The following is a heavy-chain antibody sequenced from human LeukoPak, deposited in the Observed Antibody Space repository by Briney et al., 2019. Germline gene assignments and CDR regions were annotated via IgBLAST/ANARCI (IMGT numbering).Heavy chain of an antibody. CDR1: GFTFSTYS. CDR2: ISSSTSTI. D-gene: IGHD6-19*01. CDR3: AKVRSGWSLGYFQH. J-gene: IGHJ1*01. Sequence: PGGSLRLSCAASGFTFSTYSMNWVRQAPGKGLEWVSYISSSTSTIYYADSVKGRFTISRDNSKNTLYLQMNSLRAEDTAVYYCAKVRSGWSLGYFQHWGQGTLVTVSS. V-gene: IGHV3-48*01.